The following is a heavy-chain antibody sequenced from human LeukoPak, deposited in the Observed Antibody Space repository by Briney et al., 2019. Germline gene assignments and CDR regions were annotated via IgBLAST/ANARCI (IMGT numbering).Heavy chain of an antibody. CDR2: INPNSGGT. CDR1: GYTFTGYY. D-gene: IGHD3-22*01. Sequence: GASVKVSCKASGYTFTGYYMHWVRQAPGQGLEWMGWINPNSGGTNYAQKFQGWVTITRDTSASTAYMELSSLRSEDTAVYYCAREGYYYVYDYWGQGTLVTVSS. CDR3: AREGYYYVYDY. V-gene: IGHV1-2*04. J-gene: IGHJ4*02.